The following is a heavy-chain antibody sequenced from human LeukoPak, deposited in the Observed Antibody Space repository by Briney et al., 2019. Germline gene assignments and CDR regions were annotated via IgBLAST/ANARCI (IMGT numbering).Heavy chain of an antibody. Sequence: PGGSLRLSCAASGFTFSSYSMNCVRQTPGKGLEWVSSISSSSSYIYYADSVKGRFTISRDNAKNSLYQQMNSLRAEDTAVYYCASEGGSTKYHFDYWGQGSLVTVSS. CDR1: GFTFSSYS. CDR3: ASEGGSTKYHFDY. CDR2: ISSSSSYI. J-gene: IGHJ4*02. V-gene: IGHV3-21*01. D-gene: IGHD2-8*01.